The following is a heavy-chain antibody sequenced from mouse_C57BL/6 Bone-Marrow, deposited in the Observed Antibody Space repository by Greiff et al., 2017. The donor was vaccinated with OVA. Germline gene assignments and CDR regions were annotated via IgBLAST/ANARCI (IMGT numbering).Heavy chain of an antibody. J-gene: IGHJ4*01. D-gene: IGHD1-1*01. CDR2: IYPGDGDT. CDR3: ARGEYYGSSYAMDY. V-gene: IGHV1-82*01. CDR1: GYAFSSSW. Sequence: QVQLQQSGPELVKPGASVKISCKASGYAFSSSWMNWVKQRPGKGREWIGRIYPGDGDTNYNGKFKGKATLTADKSYSTAYMQLSSLTSEDSAVYFCARGEYYGSSYAMDYWGQGTSVTVSS.